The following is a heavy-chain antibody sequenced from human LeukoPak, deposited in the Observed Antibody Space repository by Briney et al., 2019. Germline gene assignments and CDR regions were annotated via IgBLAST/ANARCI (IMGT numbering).Heavy chain of an antibody. D-gene: IGHD3-10*01. CDR1: GGSISSSNW. J-gene: IGHJ4*02. Sequence: SETLSLTCAVSGGSISSSNWWSWVRQPPGKGLEWIGEIYHSGSTNYNPSLKSRVNISVDKSKNQFSLKLSSVTDADTAAYYCAIGSGSYAVYWGQGTLVTVSS. CDR3: AIGSGSYAVY. V-gene: IGHV4-4*02. CDR2: IYHSGST.